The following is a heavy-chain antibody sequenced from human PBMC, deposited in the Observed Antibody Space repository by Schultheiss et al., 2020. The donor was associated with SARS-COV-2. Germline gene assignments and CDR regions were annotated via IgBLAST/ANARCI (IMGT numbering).Heavy chain of an antibody. V-gene: IGHV4-59*12. Sequence: GSLRLSCAASGFTFSSYAMSWVRQAPGKGLEWIGYIYYSGSTNYNPSLKSRVTISVDTSKNQFSLKLSSVTAADTAVYYCARLRDGYNDDAFDIWGQGTMVTVSS. J-gene: IGHJ3*02. D-gene: IGHD5-24*01. CDR1: GFTFSSYA. CDR2: IYYSGST. CDR3: ARLRDGYNDDAFDI.